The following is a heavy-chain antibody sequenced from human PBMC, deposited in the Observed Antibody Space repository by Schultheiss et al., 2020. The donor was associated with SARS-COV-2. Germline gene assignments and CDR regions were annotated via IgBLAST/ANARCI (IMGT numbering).Heavy chain of an antibody. V-gene: IGHV3-9*01. CDR3: AKDVYYYDSGANPLAFDI. J-gene: IGHJ4*02. Sequence: GGSLRLSCAASGFSFDDHAMHWVRQAPGKGLEWVSGISWNSGSIDYADSVKGRFTISRDNAKNSLYLQMNSLGVEDTALYYCAKDVYYYDSGANPLAFDIWGQGTLVTVSS. CDR1: GFSFDDHA. D-gene: IGHD3-10*01. CDR2: ISWNSGSI.